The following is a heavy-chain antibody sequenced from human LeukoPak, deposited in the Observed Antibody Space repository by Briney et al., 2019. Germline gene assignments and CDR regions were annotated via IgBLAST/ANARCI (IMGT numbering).Heavy chain of an antibody. CDR2: ITGSGGNT. D-gene: IGHD6-13*01. J-gene: IGHJ6*02. V-gene: IGHV3-23*01. CDR3: AKAASSSWPSYYYGMDV. CDR1: GFTFSNYA. Sequence: GGSLRLSCAASGFTFSNYAMSWVRQAPGKGLEWVSVITGSGGNTYYADSVKGRFTISKDNSKNTVYLQMSSLRVDDTAVYYCAKAASSSWPSYYYGMDVWGQGTTVTVSS.